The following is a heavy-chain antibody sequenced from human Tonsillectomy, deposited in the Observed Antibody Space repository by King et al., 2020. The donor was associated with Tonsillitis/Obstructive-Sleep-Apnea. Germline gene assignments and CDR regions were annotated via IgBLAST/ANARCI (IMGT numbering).Heavy chain of an antibody. D-gene: IGHD4-17*01. CDR1: GGTFNRLS. CDR3: ATQTGVPFDYGDPYWYFDL. Sequence: QLVQSGAEVKKPGSSVKVSCKASGGTFNRLSISWVRQAPGQGLEWMGGIIPVFDTTDFAQRFQDRVTITADDSTTTAYMELSSLRSEDTAVYYCATQTGVPFDYGDPYWYFDLWGRGTLVTVSS. J-gene: IGHJ2*01. V-gene: IGHV1-69*01. CDR2: IIPVFDTT.